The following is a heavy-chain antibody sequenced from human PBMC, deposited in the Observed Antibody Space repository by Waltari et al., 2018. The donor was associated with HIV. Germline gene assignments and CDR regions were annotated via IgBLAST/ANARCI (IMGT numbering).Heavy chain of an antibody. D-gene: IGHD3-22*01. CDR1: VFTFGSYA. V-gene: IGHV3-64*07. CDR3: ARGVYDSTAYRNYFDP. Sequence: EVQLVESGGALVQPGGSLGLSCAASVFTFGSYAMHWVRQTPGKGLEYVSTSTSNGRDAYYAESVEGRFTISRDNSKNTLYLQMGSLRAEDVAVYYCARGVYDSTAYRNYFDPWGQGTLVTVSS. J-gene: IGHJ5*02. CDR2: STSNGRDA.